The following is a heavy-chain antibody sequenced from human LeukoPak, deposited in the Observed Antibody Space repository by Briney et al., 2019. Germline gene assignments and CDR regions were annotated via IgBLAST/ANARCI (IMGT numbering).Heavy chain of an antibody. CDR1: VFTFSSYE. CDR2: ISSSGSTI. J-gene: IGHJ4*02. CDR3: ASDLPYSSSPFDY. V-gene: IGHV3-48*03. D-gene: IGHD6-13*01. Sequence: GGSLRLSCAASVFTFSSYEMNWVRQAPGKGLEWVSYISSSGSTIYYADSVKGRFTISRDNAKNSLYLQMNSLRAEDTAVYYCASDLPYSSSPFDYWGQGTLVTVSS.